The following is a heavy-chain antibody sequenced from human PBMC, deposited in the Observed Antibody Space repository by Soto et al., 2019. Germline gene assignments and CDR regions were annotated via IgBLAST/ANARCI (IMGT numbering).Heavy chain of an antibody. V-gene: IGHV4-31*03. J-gene: IGHJ6*03. CDR3: ARGGSLTSDFWSGYLPGEYYYYMDV. CDR2: IYYSGST. CDR1: GGSISSGGYY. D-gene: IGHD3-3*01. Sequence: PSETLSLTCTVSGGSISSGGYYWSWIRQHPGKGLEWIGYIYYSGSTYYNPSLKSRVTISVDTSKNQFSLKLSSVTAADTAVYYCARGGSLTSDFWSGYLPGEYYYYMDVWGKGTTVTVSS.